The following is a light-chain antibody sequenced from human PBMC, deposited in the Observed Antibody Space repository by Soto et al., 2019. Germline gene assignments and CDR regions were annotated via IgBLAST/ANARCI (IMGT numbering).Light chain of an antibody. CDR3: QSYDSSLCGSKGV. Sequence: QSVLTQPPSMSGAPGQRVTISCTGSSSDIGAGYDVLWYQQFPGTAPKLLIYSNINRPSGVPDRFSGSKSGTSASLAITGLQAEDEADYYCQSYDSSLCGSKGVFGGGTKLTVL. CDR1: SSDIGAGYD. CDR2: SNI. J-gene: IGLJ3*02. V-gene: IGLV1-40*01.